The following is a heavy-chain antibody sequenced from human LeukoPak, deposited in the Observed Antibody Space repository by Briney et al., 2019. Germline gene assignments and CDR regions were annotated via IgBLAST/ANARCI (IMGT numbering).Heavy chain of an antibody. J-gene: IGHJ4*02. V-gene: IGHV1-69*02. CDR1: GGTFSSYT. D-gene: IGHD3-3*01. Sequence: GSSVKVSCKASGGTFSSYTISWVRQAPGQGLEWMGRIIPILGIANYAQEFQGRVTITADKSTSTAYMELSSLRSEDTAVYYCASAPSHPPYYDFWSGYSIDYWGQGTLVTVSS. CDR3: ASAPSHPPYYDFWSGYSIDY. CDR2: IIPILGIA.